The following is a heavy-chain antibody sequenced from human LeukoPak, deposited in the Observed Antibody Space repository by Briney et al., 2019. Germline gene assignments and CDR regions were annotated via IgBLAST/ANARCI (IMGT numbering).Heavy chain of an antibody. Sequence: GGSLRLSCAASGFTFSSYAMSWVRQAPGKGLEWVSAISGSGGSTYYADSVKGRFTISRDNSKNTLYLQMNSLRAEDTAVYYCARSGDVLRYFDWLDVWGQGTRSPSP. CDR1: GFTFSSYA. D-gene: IGHD3-9*01. CDR2: ISGSGGST. V-gene: IGHV3-23*01. J-gene: IGHJ6*02. CDR3: ARSGDVLRYFDWLDV.